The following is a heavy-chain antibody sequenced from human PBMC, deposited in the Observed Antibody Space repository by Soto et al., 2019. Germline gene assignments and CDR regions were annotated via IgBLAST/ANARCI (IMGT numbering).Heavy chain of an antibody. CDR1: GGSISSYY. CDR3: ARQGEIAAAGTSYYYYYGMDV. V-gene: IGHV4-59*08. J-gene: IGHJ6*02. CDR2: IYYSGST. D-gene: IGHD6-13*01. Sequence: QVQLQESGPGLVKPSETLSLTCTVSGGSISSYYWSWIRQPPGKGLEWIGYIYYSGSTNYNPSLKRPVTISVDTSKXPFXLXPSSVTAADTAVYYCARQGEIAAAGTSYYYYYGMDVWGQGTTVTVSS.